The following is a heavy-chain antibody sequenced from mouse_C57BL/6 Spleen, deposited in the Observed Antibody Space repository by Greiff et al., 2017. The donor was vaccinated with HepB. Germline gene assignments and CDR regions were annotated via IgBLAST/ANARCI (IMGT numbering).Heavy chain of an antibody. CDR1: GYTFTSYG. V-gene: IGHV1-81*01. J-gene: IGHJ1*03. CDR3: ARSVPYYGSSYGYFDV. D-gene: IGHD1-1*01. Sequence: QVQLKQSGAELARPGASVKLSCKASGYTFTSYGISWVKQRTGQGLEWIGEIYPRSGNTYYNEKFKGKATLTADKSSSTAYMELRSLTSEDSAVYFCARSVPYYGSSYGYFDVWGKGTTVTVSS. CDR2: IYPRSGNT.